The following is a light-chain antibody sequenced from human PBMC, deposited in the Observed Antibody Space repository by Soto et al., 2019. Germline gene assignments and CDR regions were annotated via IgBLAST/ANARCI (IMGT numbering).Light chain of an antibody. J-gene: IGKJ5*01. Sequence: PPSPYSLSVSLGERATIPCKSSQSVLYSDKNKSFLTWYQQKPGQPPKLLIYWASTRKSGVPERFTGSGSGTDFTLTISTLQAEDVAVYYCQQHYINPITFGQGTRLEIK. CDR1: QSVLYSDKNKSF. V-gene: IGKV4-1*01. CDR3: QQHYINPIT. CDR2: WAS.